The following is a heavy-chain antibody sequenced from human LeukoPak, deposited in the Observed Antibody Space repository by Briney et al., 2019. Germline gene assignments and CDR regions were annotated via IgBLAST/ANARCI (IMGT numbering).Heavy chain of an antibody. V-gene: IGHV4-34*01. CDR2: INHSGST. J-gene: IGHJ5*02. CDR1: GGSFSGYY. CDR3: ARSGLANPGS. D-gene: IGHD1-14*01. Sequence: PSETLSLTCAVFGGSFSGYYWSWIRQPPGKGLEWIGEINHSGSTNYNPSLKSRVTISVDTSKNQFSLKLSSVTAADTAVYYCARSGLANPGSWGQGTLVTVSS.